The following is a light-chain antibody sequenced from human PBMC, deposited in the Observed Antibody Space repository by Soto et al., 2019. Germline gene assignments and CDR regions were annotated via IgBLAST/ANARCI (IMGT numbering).Light chain of an antibody. J-gene: IGKJ2*01. CDR2: AAS. V-gene: IGKV1-39*01. CDR1: QGIGSH. Sequence: IQLTQSPSSLSASVGDRVTITCRASQGIGSHLAWYQQKPGEAPKLLIFAASTLQSGVPSRFSGSGSGTDFTLTISSLQPEDFATYYCQQSYSTPPGYTFGQGTKVDIK. CDR3: QQSYSTPPGYT.